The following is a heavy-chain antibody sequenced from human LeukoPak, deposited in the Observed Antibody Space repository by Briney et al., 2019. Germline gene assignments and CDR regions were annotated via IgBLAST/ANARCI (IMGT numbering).Heavy chain of an antibody. CDR2: INHSGST. Sequence: SQTLSLTCTVSGGSISSGGYYWSWIRQPPGKGLEWIGEINHSGSTNYNPPLKSRVTISVDTSKNQFSLKLSSVTAADTAVYYCARGYSNSPRYNWFDPWGQGTLVTVSS. CDR1: GGSISSGGYY. D-gene: IGHD4-4*01. V-gene: IGHV4-30-2*01. J-gene: IGHJ5*02. CDR3: ARGYSNSPRYNWFDP.